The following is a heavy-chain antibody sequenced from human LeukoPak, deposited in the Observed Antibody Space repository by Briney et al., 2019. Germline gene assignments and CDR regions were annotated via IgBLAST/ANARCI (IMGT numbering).Heavy chain of an antibody. D-gene: IGHD1-14*01. CDR2: ISSSGSTI. CDR3: ARDYRTDY. V-gene: IGHV3-48*03. Sequence: GGSLRLSCAASGFTFSSYEMNSVRQAPGKGLEWLSYISSSGSTIFYADSVKGRFTISRDNAKNSLYLQLNSLRAEHTAVYYCARDYRTDYWGQGTLVTVCS. J-gene: IGHJ4*02. CDR1: GFTFSSYE.